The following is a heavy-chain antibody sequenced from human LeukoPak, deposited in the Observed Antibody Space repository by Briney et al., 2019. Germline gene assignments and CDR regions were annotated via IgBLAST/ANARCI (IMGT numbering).Heavy chain of an antibody. CDR1: GGSISSSNYY. Sequence: SETLSLTCTVSGGSISSSNYYWGWIRQPPGKGLEWIGSIYYSGSTYYNPSLKSRVTISVDTSKNQFSLKLSSVTAADTAVYYCARHASVTRPAYFQHWGQGTLVTVSS. D-gene: IGHD6-6*01. J-gene: IGHJ1*01. V-gene: IGHV4-39*01. CDR3: ARHASVTRPAYFQH. CDR2: IYYSGST.